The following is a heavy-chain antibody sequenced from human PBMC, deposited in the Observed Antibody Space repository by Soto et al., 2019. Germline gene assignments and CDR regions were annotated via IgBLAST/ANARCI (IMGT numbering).Heavy chain of an antibody. V-gene: IGHV1-18*01. Sequence: QVQLVQSGAEVKKPGASVKVSCKASGYTFTSYGISWVRQDPGQGLEWMGWLRGYNANTNNAQKHQARVTMTTDTSTNTAYMELRSLRSDDTAVYFCARAAREAVFRGAFNYWGQGTLVTVSS. CDR1: GYTFTSYG. D-gene: IGHD2-15*01. CDR2: LRGYNANT. J-gene: IGHJ4*02. CDR3: ARAAREAVFRGAFNY.